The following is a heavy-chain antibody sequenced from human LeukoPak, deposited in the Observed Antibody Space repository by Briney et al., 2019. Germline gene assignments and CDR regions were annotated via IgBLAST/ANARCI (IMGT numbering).Heavy chain of an antibody. D-gene: IGHD6-13*01. V-gene: IGHV3-21*01. CDR1: GFTFSSYA. Sequence: GGSLRLSCAASGFTFSSYAMSWVRQAPGKGLEWVSSISSSSSYIYYADSVKGRFTISRDNAKNSLYLQMNSLRAEDTAVYYCARGEIIAAAGQDNWFDPWGQGTLVTVSS. CDR3: ARGEIIAAAGQDNWFDP. CDR2: ISSSSSYI. J-gene: IGHJ5*02.